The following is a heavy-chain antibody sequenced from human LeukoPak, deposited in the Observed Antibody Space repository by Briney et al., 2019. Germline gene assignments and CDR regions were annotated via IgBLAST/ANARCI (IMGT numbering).Heavy chain of an antibody. Sequence: SETLSLTCTVSGGSFSSSSYYWGWIRQPPGKGLEWIGSISYDGSTYYNPSLKSRVTISVDTSKNQFSLKLSSVTAADTAVYYCARATYYYDSSGYYSYFDYWGQGTLVTVSS. J-gene: IGHJ4*02. CDR2: ISYDGST. CDR1: GGSFSSSSYY. V-gene: IGHV4-39*07. CDR3: ARATYYYDSSGYYSYFDY. D-gene: IGHD3-22*01.